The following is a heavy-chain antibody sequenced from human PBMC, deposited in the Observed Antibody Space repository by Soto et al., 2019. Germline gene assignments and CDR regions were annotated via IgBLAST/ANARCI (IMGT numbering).Heavy chain of an antibody. J-gene: IGHJ6*03. CDR1: GYSFTSYW. CDR3: ARHRRTGQRGIPSWYMDV. CDR2: IYPGDSDT. V-gene: IGHV5-51*01. D-gene: IGHD6-13*01. Sequence: PGESLKISWKGSGYSFTSYWIGWVRQMPGKGLEWMGIIYPGDSDTRYSPSFQGQVTISADKSISTAYLQWSSLKASDTAMYYCARHRRTGQRGIPSWYMDVWGKGTTVTVSS.